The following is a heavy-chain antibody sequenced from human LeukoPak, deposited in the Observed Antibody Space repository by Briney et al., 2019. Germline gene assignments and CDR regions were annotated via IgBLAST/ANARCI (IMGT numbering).Heavy chain of an antibody. J-gene: IGHJ4*02. CDR3: ARRGVGTHFDY. CDR1: GYPFSNYD. Sequence: HVASVRVSCKTSGYPFSNYDINWVRQATGQGLEWMGWMNPNSGNTGFAQKFQGRITMTRNTSISTAYMELSSLRSDDTAVYYCARRGVGTHFDYWGQGTLVTVSS. D-gene: IGHD1-1*01. V-gene: IGHV1-8*01. CDR2: MNPNSGNT.